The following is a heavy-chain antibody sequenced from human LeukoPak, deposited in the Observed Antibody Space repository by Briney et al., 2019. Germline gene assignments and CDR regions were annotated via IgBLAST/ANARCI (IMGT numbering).Heavy chain of an antibody. J-gene: IGHJ4*02. CDR3: AKDRVPVYGGNTADY. Sequence: GGSLRLSCAASGFTFSSYSMNWVRQAPGKGLEWVSYISSSSSTIYYADSVKGRFTISRDNSKNTLYLQMNSLRAEDTAVYYCAKDRVPVYGGNTADYWGQGTLVTVST. CDR1: GFTFSSYS. V-gene: IGHV3-48*01. CDR2: ISSSSSTI. D-gene: IGHD4-23*01.